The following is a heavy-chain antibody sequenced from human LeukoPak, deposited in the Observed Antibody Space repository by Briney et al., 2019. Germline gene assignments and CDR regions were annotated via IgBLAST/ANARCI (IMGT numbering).Heavy chain of an antibody. Sequence: PGRSLRLSCAASGFTFSSYAMHWVRQAPGKGLEWVAVISYDGSNKYYADSVKGRFTISRDNSKNTLYLQMNSLRAEDTAVYYCGRLMGTNLDYWGQGTLVTVSS. CDR1: GFTFSSYA. CDR2: ISYDGSNK. D-gene: IGHD1-7*01. J-gene: IGHJ4*02. CDR3: GRLMGTNLDY. V-gene: IGHV3-30-3*01.